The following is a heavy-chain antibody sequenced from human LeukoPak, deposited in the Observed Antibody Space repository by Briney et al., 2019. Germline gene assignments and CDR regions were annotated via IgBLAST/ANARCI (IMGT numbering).Heavy chain of an antibody. CDR3: ARGRGHYGSGSYSINY. V-gene: IGHV3-21*01. D-gene: IGHD3-10*01. Sequence: GGSLRLSCAASGFTFSSYSMNWVRQAPGKGLEWVSSISSSSSYIYYADSVKGRFTISRDNAKNSLYLQMNSLRAEDTAVYYCARGRGHYGSGSYSINYWGQGTLVTVSS. CDR2: ISSSSSYI. J-gene: IGHJ4*02. CDR1: GFTFSSYS.